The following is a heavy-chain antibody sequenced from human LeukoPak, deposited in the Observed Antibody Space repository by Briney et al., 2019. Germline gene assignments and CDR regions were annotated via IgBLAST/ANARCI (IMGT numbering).Heavy chain of an antibody. CDR3: ARDSVGILAGLDY. J-gene: IGHJ4*02. CDR1: GFTFSSYA. Sequence: GRSLRLSCAASGFTFSSYAMHWVRQAPGKGLERVAVISYDGSNKYYADSVKGRFTISRDNSKNTLYLQMNSLRAEDTAVYYCARDSVGILAGLDYWGQGTLVTVSS. V-gene: IGHV3-30-3*01. D-gene: IGHD3-9*01. CDR2: ISYDGSNK.